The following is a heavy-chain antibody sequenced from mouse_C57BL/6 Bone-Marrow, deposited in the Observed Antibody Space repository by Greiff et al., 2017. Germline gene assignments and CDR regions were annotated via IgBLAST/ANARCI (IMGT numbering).Heavy chain of an antibody. CDR1: GYTFTSYG. Sequence: QVQLQQSGAELARPGASVKLSCKASGYTFTSYGISWVKQRTGQGLEWIGEIYPGSGNTYYNEKFKGTATLTADKSSSTAYMELRSLTSEDSAVCSWADLWIRRQRFAYWGQGTLVTVSA. V-gene: IGHV1-81*01. D-gene: IGHD2-2*01. CDR2: IYPGSGNT. CDR3: ADLWIRRQRFAY. J-gene: IGHJ3*01.